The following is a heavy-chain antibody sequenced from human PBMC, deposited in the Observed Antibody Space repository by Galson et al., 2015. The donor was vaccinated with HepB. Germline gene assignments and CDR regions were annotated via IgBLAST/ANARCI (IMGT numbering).Heavy chain of an antibody. V-gene: IGHV5-51*01. Sequence: QSGAEVKKPGESLKISCKVSGDSVTSYWIGWVRQMPGKGLEWMGIIYPGDSDTRYSPSFQGQVTISADKSISTAYLQWNSLKASDTATYYCARRRGNSHVDYWGQGTLVTVSP. CDR3: ARRRGNSHVDY. CDR2: IYPGDSDT. D-gene: IGHD4-23*01. CDR1: GDSVTSYW. J-gene: IGHJ4*02.